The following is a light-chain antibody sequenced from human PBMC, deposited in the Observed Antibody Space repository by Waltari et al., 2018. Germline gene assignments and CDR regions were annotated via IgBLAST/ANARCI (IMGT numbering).Light chain of an antibody. CDR1: NIGTHS. V-gene: IGLV3-9*01. CDR2: SDY. CDR3: QVWDSSTDVV. Sequence: SSELTQPLSASVALGPSASISCGGNNIGTHSVTWYQQNPGQAPVLVIHSDYNRPSGIPERFSGSNSGNTATLTISRAQAGDEADYFCQVWDSSTDVVFGGGTKLTVL. J-gene: IGLJ2*01.